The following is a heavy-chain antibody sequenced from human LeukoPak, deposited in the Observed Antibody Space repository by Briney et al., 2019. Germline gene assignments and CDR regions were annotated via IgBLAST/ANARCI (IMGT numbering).Heavy chain of an antibody. CDR1: GYTFTAYY. Sequence: ASVRVSSKASGYTFTAYYMNWLRQAPGQGLEWMGRINPNTGGTKYAQKFQGRVTMTRDTSISTAYMELSSLRSGDTAVYYCARVGHYDFNWFDPWGQGTQVTVSS. D-gene: IGHD2/OR15-2a*01. V-gene: IGHV1-2*06. CDR3: ARVGHYDFNWFDP. CDR2: INPNTGGT. J-gene: IGHJ5*02.